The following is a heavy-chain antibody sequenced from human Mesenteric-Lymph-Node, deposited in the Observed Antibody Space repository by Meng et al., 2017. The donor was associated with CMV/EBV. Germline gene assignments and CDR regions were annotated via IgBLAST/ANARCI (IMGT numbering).Heavy chain of an antibody. V-gene: IGHV3-30-3*01. CDR3: AGSYDSSGYFFYFDY. CDR2: ISYDGSNK. J-gene: IGHJ4*02. CDR1: GFTFSSYT. D-gene: IGHD3-22*01. Sequence: GGSLRLSCAASGFTFSSYTMHWVRQAPGKGLEWVAVISYDGSNKYYADSVKGRFTISRDNSKNTLYLQMNSLRTEDTAVYYCAGSYDSSGYFFYFDYWGQGTLVTVSS.